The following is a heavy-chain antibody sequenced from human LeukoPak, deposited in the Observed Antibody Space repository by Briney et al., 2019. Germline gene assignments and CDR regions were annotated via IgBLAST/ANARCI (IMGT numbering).Heavy chain of an antibody. CDR3: ARDPEYYYGLDV. CDR2: SSSRGGYT. CDR1: GFSFSIYT. Sequence: GGSLRLSCTASGFSFSIYTINWVRQAPGNGLEWVSYSSSRGGYTYYAESVKGRFTISRDNAKNSLYLQMNSLRVEDTAVYYCARDPEYYYGLDVWGQGTTVTVSS. V-gene: IGHV3-21*01. J-gene: IGHJ6*02. D-gene: IGHD1-14*01.